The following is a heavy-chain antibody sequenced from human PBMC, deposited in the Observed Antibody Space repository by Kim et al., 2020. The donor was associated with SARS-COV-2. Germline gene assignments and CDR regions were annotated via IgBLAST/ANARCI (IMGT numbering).Heavy chain of an antibody. J-gene: IGHJ1*01. V-gene: IGHV4-39*01. CDR2: IFYSGNT. Sequence: SETLSLTCTVSGGSISSSSYYWGWIRQPPGKGLEWIGSIFYSGNTYYNPSLKSRVTMSVDTSKNQFSLKLGSVTAADTAVYYCASHLNGGILAKYFQHWG. D-gene: IGHD2-8*01. CDR1: GGSISSSSYY. CDR3: ASHLNGGILAKYFQH.